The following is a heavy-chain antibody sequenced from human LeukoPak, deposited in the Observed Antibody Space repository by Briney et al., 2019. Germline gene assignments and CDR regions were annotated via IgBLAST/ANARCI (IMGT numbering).Heavy chain of an antibody. D-gene: IGHD2-15*01. CDR3: AKGSRVYCSGGSCYAIDY. CDR2: ISGSGDNT. CDR1: GFTFSSYA. Sequence: PGGSLRLSCAASGFTFSSYAMSWVRQAPGKGLEWVSAISGSGDNTYYADSVKGRFTISRDNSKNTLYLQMNSLRAEDTAVYYCAKGSRVYCSGGSCYAIDYWGQGTLVTVSS. V-gene: IGHV3-23*01. J-gene: IGHJ4*02.